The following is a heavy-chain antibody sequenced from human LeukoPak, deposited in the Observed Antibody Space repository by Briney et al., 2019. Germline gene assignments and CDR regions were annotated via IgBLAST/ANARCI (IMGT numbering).Heavy chain of an antibody. CDR2: ISGSGGST. D-gene: IGHD6-19*01. Sequence: PGGSLRLSCAASGFTFSSYSVNWVRQAPGKGLEWVSAISGSGGSTYYADSVKGRFTISRDNSKNTLYLQMNSLRAEDTAVYYCAKDGGSGWSLTTFDPWGQGTLVTVSS. CDR3: AKDGGSGWSLTTFDP. V-gene: IGHV3-23*01. CDR1: GFTFSSYS. J-gene: IGHJ5*02.